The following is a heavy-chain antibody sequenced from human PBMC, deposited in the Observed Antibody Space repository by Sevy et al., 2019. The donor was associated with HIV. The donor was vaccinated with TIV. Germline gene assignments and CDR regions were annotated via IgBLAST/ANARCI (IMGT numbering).Heavy chain of an antibody. CDR3: ARHHASYGVTGYYYYYGLDV. J-gene: IGHJ6*02. V-gene: IGHV5-51*01. Sequence: GESLKISCKGSGYAFTSYWIGWVRQMPGKGLEWMGTIYPDDSDTRYSPSFQGQVTISADKSISTAYLQWSSLKASDTAMYYCARHHASYGVTGYYYYYGLDVWGQGTTVTVSS. CDR2: IYPDDSDT. CDR1: GYAFTSYW. D-gene: IGHD4-17*01.